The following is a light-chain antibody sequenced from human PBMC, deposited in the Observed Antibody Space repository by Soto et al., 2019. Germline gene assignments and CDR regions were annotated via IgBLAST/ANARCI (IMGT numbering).Light chain of an antibody. CDR3: SSYAGNSNL. V-gene: IGLV2-8*01. Sequence: QSVLTQPPSASGSPGQSVTISCTGTSSDVGGYNYVSWYQQHPGKAPKLLIYEVTKRPSGVPDRFYGSKSGNTASLTVSGLQAEDEADYYCSSYAGNSNLFGNGTTVTVL. J-gene: IGLJ1*01. CDR2: EVT. CDR1: SSDVGGYNY.